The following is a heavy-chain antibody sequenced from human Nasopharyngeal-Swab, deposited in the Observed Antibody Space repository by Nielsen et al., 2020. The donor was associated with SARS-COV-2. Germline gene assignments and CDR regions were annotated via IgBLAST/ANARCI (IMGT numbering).Heavy chain of an antibody. Sequence: ASVKVSCKASGCTFTGYYMHWVRQAPGQGLEWMGWINPNSGGTNYVQKFQGRVTMTRDTSISTAYMELSRLRSDDTAVYYCARDSVFSIFGVVSSDYWGQGTLVTVSS. CDR1: GCTFTGYY. J-gene: IGHJ4*02. D-gene: IGHD3-3*01. CDR3: ARDSVFSIFGVVSSDY. CDR2: INPNSGGT. V-gene: IGHV1-2*02.